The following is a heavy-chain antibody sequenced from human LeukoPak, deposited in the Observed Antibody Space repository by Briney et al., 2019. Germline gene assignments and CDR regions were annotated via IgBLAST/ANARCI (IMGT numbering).Heavy chain of an antibody. D-gene: IGHD3-10*01. CDR2: INHSGST. V-gene: IGHV4-34*01. CDR3: AGVLLWFGGSQNWFDP. CDR1: GGSFRSYY. Sequence: SSETLSLTCAVYGGSFRSYYWSWIRQPPGKGLEGIGEINHSGSTNYNPSLKSRVTISVDTSKNQFSLKLSSVTAADTAVYYCAGVLLWFGGSQNWFDPWGQGTLVAVSS. J-gene: IGHJ5*02.